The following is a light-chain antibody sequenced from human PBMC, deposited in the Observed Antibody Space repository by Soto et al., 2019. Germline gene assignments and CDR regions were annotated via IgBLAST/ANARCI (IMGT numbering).Light chain of an antibody. CDR3: QQVTTFPRT. J-gene: IGKJ1*01. V-gene: IGKV1-12*01. Sequence: DIQMTQYPSSVAAAVGDRVTITCRASQGISTWLAWYQHKPGTAPKLLIFGAFSLQRGVPSRFAGSGSGTDFTLTIKSLRPEDVATYYCQQVTTFPRTFGQGTKVEIK. CDR2: GAF. CDR1: QGISTW.